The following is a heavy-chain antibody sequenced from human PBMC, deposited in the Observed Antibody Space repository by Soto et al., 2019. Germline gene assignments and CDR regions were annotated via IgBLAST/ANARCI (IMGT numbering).Heavy chain of an antibody. V-gene: IGHV1-3*01. CDR1: GYTFTSYP. D-gene: IGHD5-18*01. J-gene: IGHJ6*02. CDR3: ERDGYTYVYPYYGMDV. CDR2: IDAGNGNT. Sequence: ASVKVSCKASGYTFTSYPTHWVRQAPGQRLEWMGWIDAGNGNTKYSQKFRGRVTFTTDTSASTAYMDLSSLRSEDTAVYYCERDGYTYVYPYYGMDVWGQGTTVTVSS.